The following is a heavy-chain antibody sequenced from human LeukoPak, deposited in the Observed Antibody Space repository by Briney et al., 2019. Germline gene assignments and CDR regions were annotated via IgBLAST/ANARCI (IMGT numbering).Heavy chain of an antibody. D-gene: IGHD4-11*01. V-gene: IGHV1-2*02. CDR2: INPNSGGT. Sequence: ASVKVSCKASGYTFTAYYIHWVRQAPGQGLEWMGWINPNSGGTHYAQKFQGRVTMTRDTSITTAYMELSRLRSDDTAIYYCARRYSSHDYWGQGTLVTVSS. CDR1: GYTFTAYY. J-gene: IGHJ4*02. CDR3: ARRYSSHDY.